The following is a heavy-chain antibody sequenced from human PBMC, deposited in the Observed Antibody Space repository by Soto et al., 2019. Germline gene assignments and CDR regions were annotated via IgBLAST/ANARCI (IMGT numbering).Heavy chain of an antibody. Sequence: GGSLRLSCAASGFTFSNAWMSWVRQAPGKGLEWVGRIKSKTDGGTTDYAAPVKGRFTISRDDSKNTLYLQMNSLKTEDTAVYYCTTEPHITIFGVVIYWFDPWGQGTLVTVSS. CDR2: IKSKTDGGTT. J-gene: IGHJ5*02. CDR1: GFTFSNAW. D-gene: IGHD3-3*01. CDR3: TTEPHITIFGVVIYWFDP. V-gene: IGHV3-15*01.